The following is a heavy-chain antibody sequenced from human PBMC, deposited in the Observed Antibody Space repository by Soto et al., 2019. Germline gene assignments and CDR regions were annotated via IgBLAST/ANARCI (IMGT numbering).Heavy chain of an antibody. CDR3: ARGWGRIFDY. CDR2: INHSGST. J-gene: IGHJ4*02. Sequence: QVPLQQWGAGLLKPSETLSLTCAVYGGSFSGYYWSWIRQPPGKGLEWIGEINHSGSTNYNPSLKSRVTISEDTSKNQFSLKLSSVTAADTAVYYYARGWGRIFDYWGQGTLVTVSS. CDR1: GGSFSGYY. V-gene: IGHV4-34*01. D-gene: IGHD7-27*01.